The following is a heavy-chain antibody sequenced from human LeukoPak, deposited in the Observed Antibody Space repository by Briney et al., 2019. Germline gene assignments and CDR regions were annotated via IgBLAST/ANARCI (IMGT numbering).Heavy chain of an antibody. CDR1: GGTFSSYA. CDR3: AREKFTMVRGVITYNWFDP. D-gene: IGHD3-10*01. J-gene: IGHJ5*02. CDR2: IIPIFGTA. Sequence: SVKVSCKASGGTFSSYAISWVRQAPGQGLEWMGGIIPIFGTANYAQKFQGRVTITADECTSTAYMELSSLRSEDTAVYYCAREKFTMVRGVITYNWFDPWGQGTLVTVSS. V-gene: IGHV1-69*13.